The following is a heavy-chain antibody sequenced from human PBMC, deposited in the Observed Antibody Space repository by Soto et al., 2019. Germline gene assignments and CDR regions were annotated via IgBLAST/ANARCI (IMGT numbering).Heavy chain of an antibody. Sequence: PGGSLRLSCAASGFTFSSYWMSWVRQAPGKGLEWVANTKQDGSEKYYVDSVKGRFTISRDNAKNSLYLQMNSLRAEDTAVYYCARDSITIFGVVIYYYYYGMDVWGQGTTVTVSS. CDR1: GFTFSSYW. CDR3: ARDSITIFGVVIYYYYYGMDV. CDR2: TKQDGSEK. D-gene: IGHD3-3*01. J-gene: IGHJ6*02. V-gene: IGHV3-7*01.